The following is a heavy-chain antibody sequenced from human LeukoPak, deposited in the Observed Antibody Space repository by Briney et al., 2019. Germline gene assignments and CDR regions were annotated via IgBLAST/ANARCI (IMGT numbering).Heavy chain of an antibody. D-gene: IGHD3-10*01. CDR3: AKDSLWFGESTGSYYYYGMDV. J-gene: IGHJ6*02. V-gene: IGHV3-30*02. CDR2: IRYDGSNK. Sequence: GGSLRLSCAASGFTFSSYGMHWVRQAPGKGLEWVAFIRYDGSNKYYADSVKGRFTISRDNSKNTLYLQMNSLRAEDTAVYYCAKDSLWFGESTGSYYYYGMDVWGQGTTVTVSS. CDR1: GFTFSSYG.